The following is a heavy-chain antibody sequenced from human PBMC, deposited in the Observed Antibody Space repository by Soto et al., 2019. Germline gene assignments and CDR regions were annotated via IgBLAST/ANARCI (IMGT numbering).Heavy chain of an antibody. CDR3: AKSGSSGWYGWFDP. CDR1: GFSLRTSGVG. Sequence: SGPTLVNPTQTLTLTCIFSGFSLRTSGVGVGWIRQPPGKALEWLGFIYWNDDKRYSPSLKSRLTITKDTSKNQVVLTMMNMDPVDTATYYCAKSGSSGWYGWFDPRGQGTLVTVSS. V-gene: IGHV2-5*01. J-gene: IGHJ5*02. D-gene: IGHD6-19*01. CDR2: IYWNDDK.